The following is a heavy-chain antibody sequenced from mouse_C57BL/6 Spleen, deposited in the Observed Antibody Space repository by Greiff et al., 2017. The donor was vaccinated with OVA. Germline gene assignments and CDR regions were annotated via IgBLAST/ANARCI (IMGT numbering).Heavy chain of an antibody. V-gene: IGHV5-17*01. Sequence: EVKVVESVGGLVKPGGSLKLSCAASGFTFSDYGMHGVRQAPEKGLEWVAYISSGSSTIYYADTVKGRFTISRDNAKNTLFLQMTSLRSEDTAMYYCARDDGYYFYWGQGTTLTVSS. CDR1: GFTFSDYG. J-gene: IGHJ2*01. CDR3: ARDDGYYFY. CDR2: ISSGSSTI. D-gene: IGHD2-3*01.